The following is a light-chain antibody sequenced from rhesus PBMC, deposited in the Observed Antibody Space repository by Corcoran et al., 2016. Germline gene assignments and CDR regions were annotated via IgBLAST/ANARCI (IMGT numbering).Light chain of an antibody. CDR1: QGIKNY. CDR2: YAS. Sequence: DIQMTQSPSSLSASVGDTVTITCRASQGIKNYLVWYQQKPGKAPKPLIYYASYLTSGVPSRFSRSGSGTDFTLTISSLQPEDFGTYYCKQRVISPCSFGQGTKVEIK. V-gene: IGKV1S14*01. CDR3: KQRVISPCS. J-gene: IGKJ2*01.